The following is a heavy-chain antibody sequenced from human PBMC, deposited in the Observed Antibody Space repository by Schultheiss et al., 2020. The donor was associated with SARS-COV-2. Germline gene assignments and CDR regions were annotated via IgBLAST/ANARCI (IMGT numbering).Heavy chain of an antibody. V-gene: IGHV3-7*03. D-gene: IGHD1-26*01. CDR1: GFTFSSYA. CDR3: AKGTWEEQWVDY. J-gene: IGHJ4*02. Sequence: GGSLRLSCAASGFTFSSYAMSWVRQAPGKGLEWVANIKQDGSEKYYVDSVKGRFTISRDNAKNSLYLQMNSLRAEDTAVYYCAKGTWEEQWVDYWGQGTLVTVSS. CDR2: IKQDGSEK.